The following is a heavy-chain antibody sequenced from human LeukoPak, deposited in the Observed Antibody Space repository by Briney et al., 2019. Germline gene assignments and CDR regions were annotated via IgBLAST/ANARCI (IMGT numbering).Heavy chain of an antibody. CDR3: ARAPYSSSWFNYYYYMDV. CDR1: GGSISSYY. CDR2: IYYSGST. Sequence: PSETLSLTCTVSGGSISSYYWSWIRQPPGKGLEWIGYIYYSGSTYYNPSLKSRVTISVDTSKNQFSLKLSSVTAADTAVYYCARAPYSSSWFNYYYYMDVWGKGTTVTVSS. J-gene: IGHJ6*03. D-gene: IGHD6-13*01. V-gene: IGHV4-59*01.